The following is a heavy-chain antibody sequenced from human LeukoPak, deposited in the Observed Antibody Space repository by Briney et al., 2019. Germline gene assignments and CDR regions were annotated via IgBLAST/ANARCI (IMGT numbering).Heavy chain of an antibody. CDR2: IYTSGST. V-gene: IGHV4-61*02. D-gene: IGHD5-18*01. CDR1: GGSISSGSYY. CDR3: ARDRGYSTH. Sequence: PSETLSLTCTVSGGSISSGSYYWSWIRQPAGKGLEWIGRIYTSGSTNYNPSLKSRVTISVDTSKNQFSLKLSSVTAADTAVYYCARDRGYSTHWGQGTLVTVSS. J-gene: IGHJ4*02.